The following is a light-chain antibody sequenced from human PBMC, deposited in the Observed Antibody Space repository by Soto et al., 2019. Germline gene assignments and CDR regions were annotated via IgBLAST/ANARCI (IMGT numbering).Light chain of an antibody. CDR2: KAS. CDR1: QSISSW. V-gene: IGKV1-5*03. J-gene: IGKJ1*01. CDR3: QQYNDYPWT. Sequence: DIQMTQSPSTLSASVGDRVIITCRASQSISSWLAWYQQKPVKAPKLLIYKASSLESGVPSRFSGSGSGTEFTLTISSLQPHDFETYYCQQYNDYPWTFGQGTKVEIK.